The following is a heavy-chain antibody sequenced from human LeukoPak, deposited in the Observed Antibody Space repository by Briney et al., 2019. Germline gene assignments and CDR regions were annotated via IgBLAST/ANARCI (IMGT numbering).Heavy chain of an antibody. Sequence: PSETLSLTCTVSGGSISSYYWSWIRQPPGKGLEWIGYIYYSGSTNYNPSLKSRVTISVDTSKNQFSLKLSSVTPADTAVYYCARGRRYDILTGYSSRDWFDPWGQGTLVTVSS. J-gene: IGHJ5*02. CDR2: IYYSGST. D-gene: IGHD3-9*01. CDR1: GGSISSYY. V-gene: IGHV4-59*01. CDR3: ARGRRYDILTGYSSRDWFDP.